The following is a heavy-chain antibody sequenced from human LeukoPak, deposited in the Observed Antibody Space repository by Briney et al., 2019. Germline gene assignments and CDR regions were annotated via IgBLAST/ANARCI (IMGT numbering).Heavy chain of an antibody. D-gene: IGHD4-23*01. Sequence: PGRSLSLSCAASGFTSGFTFSSYGMHWVRQAPGKGLEWVAVISYDGNNKYYADSVKGRFTISRDNSKNTLYLQKNSLRVEDTAVYYCAKDADSGYGGNSDVFDIWGQGTMVTVSS. V-gene: IGHV3-30*18. CDR3: AKDADSGYGGNSDVFDI. CDR1: GFTFSSYG. CDR2: ISYDGNNK. J-gene: IGHJ3*02.